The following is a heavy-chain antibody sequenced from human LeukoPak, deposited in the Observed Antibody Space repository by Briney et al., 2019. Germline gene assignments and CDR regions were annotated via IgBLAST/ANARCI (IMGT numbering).Heavy chain of an antibody. CDR2: IIPTFGTA. D-gene: IGHD3-10*01. V-gene: IGHV1-69*05. CDR1: GGTFSSYA. CDR3: ASGGRTYYYYYMDV. J-gene: IGHJ6*03. Sequence: SVKVSCKASGGTFSSYAISWVRQAPGQGLEWMGGIIPTFGTANYAQKFQGRVTITTDESTSTAYMELSSLRSEDTAVYYCASGGRTYYYYYMDVWGKGTTVTVSS.